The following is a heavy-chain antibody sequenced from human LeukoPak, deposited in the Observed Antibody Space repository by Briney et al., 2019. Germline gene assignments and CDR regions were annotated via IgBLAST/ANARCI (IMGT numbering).Heavy chain of an antibody. Sequence: GASVKVSCKASGGTFSSYAISWVRQAPGQGLEWMGGIIPIFGTANYAQKFQGRVTITADESTSTAYMELSSLRSEDTAVYHCAPIVVVPAAIRAGASEFGYWGQGTLVTVSS. V-gene: IGHV1-69*13. CDR2: IIPIFGTA. CDR1: GGTFSSYA. J-gene: IGHJ4*02. CDR3: APIVVVPAAIRAGASEFGY. D-gene: IGHD2-2*02.